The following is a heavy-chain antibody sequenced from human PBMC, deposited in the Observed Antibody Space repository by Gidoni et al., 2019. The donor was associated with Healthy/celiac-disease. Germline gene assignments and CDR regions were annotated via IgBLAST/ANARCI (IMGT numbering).Heavy chain of an antibody. CDR3: ARGYYL. CDR1: GGSISSYY. CDR2: IYYSGST. Sequence: QVQLQESGPGLVKPSETLSLTCTVSGGSISSYYWSWIRQPPGKGLEWIGYIYYSGSTNYNPSLKSRVTISVDTSKNQFSLKLSSVTAADTAVYYCARGYYLWGQGTLVTVSS. V-gene: IGHV4-59*12. D-gene: IGHD1-26*01. J-gene: IGHJ5*02.